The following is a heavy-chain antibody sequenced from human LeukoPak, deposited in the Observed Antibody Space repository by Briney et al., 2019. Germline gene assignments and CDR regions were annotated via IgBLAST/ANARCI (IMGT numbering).Heavy chain of an antibody. D-gene: IGHD5-18*01. J-gene: IGHJ4*02. Sequence: GGSLRLSCAASGFSFSDHYMSWIRQAPGKGLEWVSCISSSRSFTNYADSVKGRFTISRDTAKNSLYLQMNSLRAEDTAVYYCARLRGYSYGLDYWGQGILVTVSS. CDR2: ISSSRSFT. V-gene: IGHV3-11*03. CDR1: GFSFSDHY. CDR3: ARLRGYSYGLDY.